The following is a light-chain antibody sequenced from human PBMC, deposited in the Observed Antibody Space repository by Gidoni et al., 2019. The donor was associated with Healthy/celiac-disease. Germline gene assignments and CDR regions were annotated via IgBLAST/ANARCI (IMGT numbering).Light chain of an antibody. CDR2: DAS. V-gene: IGKV3-11*01. CDR3: QQRSNWPPIT. J-gene: IGKJ5*01. CDR1: QSVSSY. Sequence: ELVLTQSPATLSLSPGERATLSCRASQSVSSYLSWYQQKPGQAPRLPIYDASNRATGIPARFCGSGSGTDCTLTISSLEPEDFAVDYCQQRSNWPPITFGQGTRLEIK.